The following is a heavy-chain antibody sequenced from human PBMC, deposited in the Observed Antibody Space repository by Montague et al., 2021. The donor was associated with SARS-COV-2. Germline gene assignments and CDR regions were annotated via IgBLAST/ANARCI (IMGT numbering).Heavy chain of an antibody. CDR2: IFPGGST. D-gene: IGHD4-17*01. CDR3: ARGGADFGDYGWLDP. Sequence: SETLSLTCSVSGEPISGFFWNWIRQPAGKGLGWIGYIFPGGSTYYNASLQSRVTISIDNSKNQLSLRLTSITAADTAVYFCARGGADFGDYGWLDPWGQGILVTVS. CDR1: GEPISGFF. J-gene: IGHJ5*02. V-gene: IGHV4-4*09.